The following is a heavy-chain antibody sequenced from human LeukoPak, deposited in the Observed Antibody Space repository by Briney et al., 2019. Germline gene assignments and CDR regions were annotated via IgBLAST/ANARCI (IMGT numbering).Heavy chain of an antibody. CDR2: IYYSGST. J-gene: IGHJ4*02. CDR3: ARGTYSSSSED. V-gene: IGHV4-59*01. CDR1: GGSISSYY. Sequence: SETLSLTGTGSGGSISSYYWSWIRQPPGKGLEWIGYIYYSGSTNYNPSLKSRVTISVDTSKNQFSLKLTSVTAADTAVYYCARGTYSSSSEDWGQGTLVTVSS. D-gene: IGHD6-6*01.